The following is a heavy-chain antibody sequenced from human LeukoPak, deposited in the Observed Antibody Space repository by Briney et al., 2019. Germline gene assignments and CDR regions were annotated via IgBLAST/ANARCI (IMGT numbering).Heavy chain of an antibody. Sequence: SETLSLTCTVSGDSISSSSSYWGWIRQPPGEGLEWIGSIYYSGSTYYNTSLKSRVTISVDTSKNQFSLRLNSVTAADTAVYYCARDKLEYDYGDYFGLRGVYYFDYWGQGTLVTVSS. J-gene: IGHJ4*02. D-gene: IGHD4-17*01. CDR3: ARDKLEYDYGDYFGLRGVYYFDY. V-gene: IGHV4-39*02. CDR2: IYYSGST. CDR1: GDSISSSSSY.